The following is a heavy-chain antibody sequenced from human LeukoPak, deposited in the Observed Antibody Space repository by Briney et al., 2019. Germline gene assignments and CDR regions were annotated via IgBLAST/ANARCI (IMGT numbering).Heavy chain of an antibody. CDR2: ISGHSDST. V-gene: IGHV3-23*01. CDR3: AGYVWGTYRYTNY. D-gene: IGHD3-16*02. Sequence: HAGGSLRLSCAASGFTFSSYAMSWVRQASGQGPEWVSGISGHSDSTYHADSVKGRFTISRDNSKNTLYLQMNSLRAKDTAVYYCAGYVWGTYRYTNYWGQGTLVTVSS. CDR1: GFTFSSYA. J-gene: IGHJ4*02.